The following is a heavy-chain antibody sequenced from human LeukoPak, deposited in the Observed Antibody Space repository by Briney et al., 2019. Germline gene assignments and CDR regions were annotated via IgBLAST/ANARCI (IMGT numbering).Heavy chain of an antibody. V-gene: IGHV3-74*01. CDR1: GFTFSNYW. CDR3: TRVGRPIYDY. J-gene: IGHJ4*02. D-gene: IGHD3-10*01. CDR2: INSDGSST. Sequence: PGGSLRLSCAVSGFTFSNYWMHWVRHAPGKGLVWVSRINSDGSSTNYADSVKGRFAISRDNTKNTLYLQMNSLSAEDTAVYFCTRVGRPIYDYRGQGTLVTVSS.